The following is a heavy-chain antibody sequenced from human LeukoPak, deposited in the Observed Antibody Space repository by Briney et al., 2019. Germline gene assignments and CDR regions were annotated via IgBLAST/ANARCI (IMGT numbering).Heavy chain of an antibody. CDR2: INPNSGGT. Sequence: ASVKVSCKASGYTFTGYYMHWVRQAPEQGLEWMGWINPNSGGTNYAQKFQGRVTMTRDTSISTAYMELSRLRSDDTAVYYCARVGYYYDSSGYYSFDYWGQGTLVTVSS. J-gene: IGHJ4*02. CDR1: GYTFTGYY. V-gene: IGHV1-2*02. D-gene: IGHD3-22*01. CDR3: ARVGYYYDSSGYYSFDY.